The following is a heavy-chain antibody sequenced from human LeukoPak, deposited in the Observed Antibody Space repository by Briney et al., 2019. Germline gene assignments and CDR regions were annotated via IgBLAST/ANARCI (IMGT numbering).Heavy chain of an antibody. Sequence: GGSLRLSCATSQFNFNKFGMTWVRQAPGKGLEWVSSISGNGGSTQYADSVQGRFAISRDNAKNSLYLQMNSLRAEDMALYYCAKSQSPYKSDAFDIWGQGAMVTVSS. J-gene: IGHJ3*02. V-gene: IGHV3-23*01. CDR1: QFNFNKFG. D-gene: IGHD1-1*01. CDR2: ISGNGGST. CDR3: AKSQSPYKSDAFDI.